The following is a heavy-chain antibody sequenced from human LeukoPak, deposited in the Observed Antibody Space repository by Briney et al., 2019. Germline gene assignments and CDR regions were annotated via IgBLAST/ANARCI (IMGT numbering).Heavy chain of an antibody. CDR3: AREDYYGSGSYYY. CDR1: GGSISSYY. D-gene: IGHD3-10*01. V-gene: IGHV4-59*01. J-gene: IGHJ4*02. Sequence: SETLSLTCTVSGGSISSYYWSWIRQPPGKGLEWIGYIYYSGSTNYNPSLKSRVTISVDTSKNQFSLELSSVTAADTAVYYCAREDYYGSGSYYYWGQGTLVTVSS. CDR2: IYYSGST.